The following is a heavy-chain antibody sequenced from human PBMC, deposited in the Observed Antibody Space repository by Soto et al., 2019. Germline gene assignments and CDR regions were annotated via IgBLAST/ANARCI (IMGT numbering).Heavy chain of an antibody. V-gene: IGHV3-48*02. CDR1: GFTFSSYS. J-gene: IGHJ4*02. D-gene: IGHD3-16*01. Sequence: EVQLVESGGSLVQPGGSLTLSCAASGFTFSSYSMNWVRQAPGKGLEWVSYISSGSYTIYYADSVKGRFIISRDNAKNSLYLRMSRLRDEDTAVYYCAGGDRGGTDPFDYWGQGTLVTVSS. CDR3: AGGDRGGTDPFDY. CDR2: ISSGSYTI.